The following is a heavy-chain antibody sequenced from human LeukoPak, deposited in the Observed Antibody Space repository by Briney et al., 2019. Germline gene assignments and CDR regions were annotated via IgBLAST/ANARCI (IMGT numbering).Heavy chain of an antibody. Sequence: GGSLRLSCAASGFTFSSYAVSWVRQAPGEGLEWVSALSGSGGSTYYADSVKGRFTTSRDNSKNTLYLQMNSLRAEDTAVYYCARVKLERLPPGYYYYYGMDVWGQATTVTVSS. J-gene: IGHJ6*02. CDR3: ARVKLERLPPGYYYYYGMDV. CDR2: LSGSGGST. D-gene: IGHD1-1*01. V-gene: IGHV3-23*01. CDR1: GFTFSSYA.